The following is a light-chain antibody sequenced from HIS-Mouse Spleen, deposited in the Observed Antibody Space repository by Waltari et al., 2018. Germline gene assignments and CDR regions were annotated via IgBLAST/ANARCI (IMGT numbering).Light chain of an antibody. CDR3: SSYTSSSTLLYV. J-gene: IGLJ1*01. CDR2: GVS. V-gene: IGLV2-14*01. Sequence: QSALTQPASVSGSPGQSITISCTGTSSDVGGYNYVSWYQQHPGKAPKLMIYGVSKRPAGVSNRFSGSKSGNTASLTISGLQAEDEADYYCSSYTSSSTLLYVFGTGTKVTVL. CDR1: SSDVGGYNY.